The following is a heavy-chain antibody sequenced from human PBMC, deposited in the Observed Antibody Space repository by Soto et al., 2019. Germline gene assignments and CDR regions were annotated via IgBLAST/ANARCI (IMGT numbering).Heavy chain of an antibody. V-gene: IGHV4-30-4*01. D-gene: IGHD3-22*01. CDR1: GGSISSGDYY. J-gene: IGHJ5*02. CDR3: ARLWGDYYDSSGYYWEVSNWFDP. Sequence: PSETLSLTCTVSGGSISSGDYYWSWIRQPPGKGLEWIGYIYSSGSTYYNPSLKSRVTISVDTSKNRFSLKLSSVTAADTAVYYCARLWGDYYDSSGYYWEVSNWFDPWGQGTLVTVSS. CDR2: IYSSGST.